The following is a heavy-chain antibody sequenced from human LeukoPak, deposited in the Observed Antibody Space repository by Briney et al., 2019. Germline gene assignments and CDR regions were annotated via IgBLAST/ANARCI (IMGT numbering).Heavy chain of an antibody. Sequence: PGGSLRLSCAASGFTVSNNYMSWVRQAPGKGLEWVSVIYSGGSTYYADSVKGRFTISRDNSKNTLYLQMNSLRAEDTAVYYCARVGVGGYSIYYFDYWGQGTLVTVSS. CDR3: ARVGVGGYSIYYFDY. CDR2: IYSGGST. J-gene: IGHJ4*02. CDR1: GFTVSNNY. D-gene: IGHD3-22*01. V-gene: IGHV3-53*01.